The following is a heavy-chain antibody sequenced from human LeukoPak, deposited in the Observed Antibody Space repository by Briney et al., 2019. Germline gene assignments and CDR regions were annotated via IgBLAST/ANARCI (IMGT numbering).Heavy chain of an antibody. D-gene: IGHD2-21*01. J-gene: IGHJ3*02. CDR2: ISSSSSYI. CDR1: GFTFSSYS. CDR3: AKILAPYCGDECYSI. V-gene: IGHV3-21*04. Sequence: GGSLRLSCAASGFTFSSYSMNWVRQAPGKGLEWVSSISSSSSYIYYADSVKGRFTISRDNSKNTLYLLMNSLRAEDTAVYYCAKILAPYCGDECYSIWGQGTVVTVSS.